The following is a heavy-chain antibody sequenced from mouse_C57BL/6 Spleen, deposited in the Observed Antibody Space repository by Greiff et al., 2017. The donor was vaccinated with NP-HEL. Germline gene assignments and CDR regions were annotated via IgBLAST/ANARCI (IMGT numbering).Heavy chain of an antibody. Sequence: EVQLQESGPGLVKPSQSLSLTCSVTGYSITSGYYWNWIRQFPGNKLEWMGYISYDGSNNYNPSLKNRISITRDTSKNQFFLKLNAVTTEDTATYYCARLSITTVVYFDYWGKGTTLTVSS. CDR1: GYSITSGYY. CDR2: ISYDGSN. CDR3: ARLSITTVVYFDY. V-gene: IGHV3-6*01. J-gene: IGHJ2*01. D-gene: IGHD1-1*01.